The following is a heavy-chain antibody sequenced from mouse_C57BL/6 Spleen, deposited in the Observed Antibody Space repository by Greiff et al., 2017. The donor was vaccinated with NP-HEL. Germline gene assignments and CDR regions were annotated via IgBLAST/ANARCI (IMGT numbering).Heavy chain of an antibody. V-gene: IGHV1-64*01. Sequence: QVQLQQPGAELVKPGASVKLSCKASGYTFTSYWMHWVKQRPGQGLEWIGMIHPNSGSTNYNEKFKSKATLTVDKSSSTAYMQLSSLTSEDSAVYYCARLGGSLYYYAMDYWGQGTSVTVSS. CDR1: GYTFTSYW. CDR3: ARLGGSLYYYAMDY. D-gene: IGHD1-1*01. CDR2: IHPNSGST. J-gene: IGHJ4*01.